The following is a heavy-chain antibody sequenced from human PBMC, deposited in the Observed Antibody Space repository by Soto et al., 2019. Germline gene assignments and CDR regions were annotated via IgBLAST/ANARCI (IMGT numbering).Heavy chain of an antibody. CDR1: GGSISSSSYY. V-gene: IGHV4-39*01. D-gene: IGHD3-10*01. J-gene: IGHJ6*02. CDR3: ARQQVVRGVIITGYYYYGMDV. Sequence: PSETLSLTCTVSGGSISSSSYYWGWIRQPPGKGLVRIGSIYFSGCANNPPSLKRRVTISVARSKTQFSLKLSSVTAADTAVYYCARQQVVRGVIITGYYYYGMDVWGQGTTVTVS. CDR2: IYFSGCA.